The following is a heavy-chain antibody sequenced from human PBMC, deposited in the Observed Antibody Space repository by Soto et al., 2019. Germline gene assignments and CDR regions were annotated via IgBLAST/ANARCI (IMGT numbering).Heavy chain of an antibody. CDR1: NYTFSSYG. J-gene: IGHJ4*02. Sequence: ASVKVSCKASNYTFSSYGISWVRQAPGQGLEWMGWITAYSGNINYAQKLQDRVTMTTDTSTSTAYMELRSLEFDDTAVYYCARVVGGCYRFDYWGQGTLVTVPS. D-gene: IGHD2-15*01. V-gene: IGHV1-18*01. CDR3: ARVVGGCYRFDY. CDR2: ITAYSGNI.